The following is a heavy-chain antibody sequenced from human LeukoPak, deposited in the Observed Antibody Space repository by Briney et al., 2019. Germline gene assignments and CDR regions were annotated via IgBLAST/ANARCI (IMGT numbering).Heavy chain of an antibody. CDR1: GYSFTSYW. Sequence: GESLKISCKGSGYSFTSYWDGWVRQMPGKGLEWMGSVYPSDSNTGYSPSFQGQVTTSSDTPISTANLQWSSLKASYTAMYCWGRQPSVIAYGMDVWGQGTTVTASS. CDR2: VYPSDSNT. D-gene: IGHD2-21*01. CDR3: GRQPSVIAYGMDV. J-gene: IGHJ6*02. V-gene: IGHV5-51*01.